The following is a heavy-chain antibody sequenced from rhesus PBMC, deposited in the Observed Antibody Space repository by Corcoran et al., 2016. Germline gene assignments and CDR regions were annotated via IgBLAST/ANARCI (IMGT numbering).Heavy chain of an antibody. V-gene: IGHV4-169*01. CDR3: ARVSVRLAFDC. Sequence: QLQLQESGPGLVKPSETLSVTCAVSGGSISSSYWSWICQAPGKGLEWIGYIYGRGRSTNYNPACKSLGTLSVDTSKNQLSLKRSSVTTADTAVYYCARVSVRLAFDCWGQGLRVTVSS. CDR2: IYGRGRST. D-gene: IGHD2-39*01. CDR1: GGSISSSY. J-gene: IGHJ3*01.